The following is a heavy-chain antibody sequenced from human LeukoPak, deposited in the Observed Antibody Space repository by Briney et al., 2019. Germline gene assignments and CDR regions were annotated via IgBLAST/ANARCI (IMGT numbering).Heavy chain of an antibody. CDR2: IYHSGST. J-gene: IGHJ4*02. Sequence: PSQTLSLTCAVSGGSISSGGYSWSWIRQPPGKGLEWIGYIYHSGSTYYNPSLKSRVTISVDTSKNQFSLKLNSVTAADTAVYYCARSGYSYGLGYWGQGTLVTVSS. D-gene: IGHD5-18*01. CDR3: ARSGYSYGLGY. CDR1: GGSISSGGYS. V-gene: IGHV4-30-2*01.